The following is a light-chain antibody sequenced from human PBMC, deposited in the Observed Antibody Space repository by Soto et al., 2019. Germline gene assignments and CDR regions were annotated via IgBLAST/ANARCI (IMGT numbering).Light chain of an antibody. J-gene: IGKJ5*01. CDR3: QQYKSFLYT. Sequence: DIQMTQSPSTLSASVGDRVSITCRASQNIDNWLAWYQQKPGKAPKVLIYDASSLESGVPSRFSGSGSGTEFTLTISSLQPDDFVTYYCQQYKSFLYTFGQGTRLEIK. CDR1: QNIDNW. V-gene: IGKV1-5*01. CDR2: DAS.